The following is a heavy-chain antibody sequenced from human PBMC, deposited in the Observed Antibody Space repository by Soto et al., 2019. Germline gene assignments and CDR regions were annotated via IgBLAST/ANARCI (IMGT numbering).Heavy chain of an antibody. CDR1: GYTFTGYY. D-gene: IGHD2-8*01. J-gene: IGHJ6*02. CDR2: INPNSGGT. Sequence: ASVKVSCKASGYTFTGYYMHWVRQAPGQGLEWMGWINPNSGGTNYAQKFQGRVTMTRDTSISTAYMELSRPRSDDTAVYYCARDLGRYCTNGVCSGMDVWGQGTTVTVSS. V-gene: IGHV1-2*02. CDR3: ARDLGRYCTNGVCSGMDV.